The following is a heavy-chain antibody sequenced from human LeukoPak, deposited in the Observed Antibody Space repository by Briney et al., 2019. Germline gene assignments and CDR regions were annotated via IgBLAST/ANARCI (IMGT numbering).Heavy chain of an antibody. Sequence: GGSLRLSCAASGFTFSSYSMNWLRQAPGKGLEWVSSISSSSSYIYYADSVKGRFTISRDNAKNSLYLQMNSLRAEDTAVYYCARDGAWVWYYGMDVWGQGTTVTVSS. CDR2: ISSSSSYI. CDR1: GFTFSSYS. D-gene: IGHD3-16*01. V-gene: IGHV3-21*01. J-gene: IGHJ6*02. CDR3: ARDGAWVWYYGMDV.